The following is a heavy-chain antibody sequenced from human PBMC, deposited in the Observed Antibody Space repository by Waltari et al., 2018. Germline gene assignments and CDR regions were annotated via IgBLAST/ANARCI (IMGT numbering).Heavy chain of an antibody. Sequence: QVQLVQSGAEVKKPGSSVKVACKASGGTFSSYTISWVRQAPGQGLEWMGKIIPIFGTANYAQKFQGRVTITADESTSTAYMELNSLRSEDTAVYYCAGGSGRIRGVVFDYWGQGTLVTVSS. J-gene: IGHJ4*02. CDR1: GGTFSSYT. D-gene: IGHD3-10*01. CDR2: IIPIFGTA. V-gene: IGHV1-69*15. CDR3: AGGSGRIRGVVFDY.